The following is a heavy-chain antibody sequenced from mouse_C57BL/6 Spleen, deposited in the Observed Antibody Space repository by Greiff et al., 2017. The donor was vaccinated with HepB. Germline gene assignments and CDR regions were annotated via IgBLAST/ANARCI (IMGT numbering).Heavy chain of an antibody. CDR1: GFTFSSYA. CDR3: TRASGYYYFDY. Sequence: EVQGVESGEGLVKPGGSLKLSCAASGFTFSSYAMSWVRQTPEKRLEWVAYISSGGDYIYYADTVKGRFTISRDNARNTLYLQMSSLKSEDTAMYYCTRASGYYYFDYWGQGTTLTVSS. CDR2: ISSGGDYI. J-gene: IGHJ2*01. D-gene: IGHD2-3*01. V-gene: IGHV5-9-1*02.